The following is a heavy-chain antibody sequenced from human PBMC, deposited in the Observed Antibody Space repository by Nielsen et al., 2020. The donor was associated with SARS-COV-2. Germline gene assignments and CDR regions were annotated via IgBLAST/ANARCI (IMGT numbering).Heavy chain of an antibody. D-gene: IGHD3-10*01. Sequence: GESLKISCAASGFTFDGYAMHWVRQAPGKGLEWVAVIPYDGGTGHYADSVKGRFTISRDNSKNTLYLQMNSLRAEDTAVYYCASVLLWNFDYWGQGTLVTVSS. V-gene: IGHV3-30*03. J-gene: IGHJ4*02. CDR2: IPYDGGTG. CDR1: GFTFDGYA. CDR3: ASVLLWNFDY.